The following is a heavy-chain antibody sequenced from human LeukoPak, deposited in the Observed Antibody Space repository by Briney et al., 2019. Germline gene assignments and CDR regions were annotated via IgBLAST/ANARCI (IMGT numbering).Heavy chain of an antibody. D-gene: IGHD6-13*01. Sequence: GGSLRLSCEASGFTFSSYWMSWVRQAPGKGLEWVAVISYDGSNKYYADSVKGRFTISRDNSKNTLYLQMNSLRAEDTAVYYCAKDLHKTYSSPPSPDYWGQGTLVTVSS. CDR1: GFTFSSYW. J-gene: IGHJ4*02. V-gene: IGHV3-30*18. CDR2: ISYDGSNK. CDR3: AKDLHKTYSSPPSPDY.